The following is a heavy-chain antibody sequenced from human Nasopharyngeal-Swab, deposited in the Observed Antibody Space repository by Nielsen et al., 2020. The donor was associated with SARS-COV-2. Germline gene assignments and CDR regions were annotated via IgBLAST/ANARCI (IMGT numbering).Heavy chain of an antibody. D-gene: IGHD3-10*01. CDR3: AKRKEILWLGSQRHGMDV. V-gene: IGHV3-30*18. J-gene: IGHJ6*02. Sequence: GESLKISCAASGFNFNNYGMHWVRQAAGKGLEWVALISYEGSIKHYADYVEGRFTISRDSSKNTLFLQMNSLRPEDTAVYFCAKRKEILWLGSQRHGMDVWGQGTTVTVSS. CDR1: GFNFNNYG. CDR2: ISYEGSIK.